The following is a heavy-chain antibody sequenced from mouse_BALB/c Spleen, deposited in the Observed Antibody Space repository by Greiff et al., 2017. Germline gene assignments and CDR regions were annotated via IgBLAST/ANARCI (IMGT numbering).Heavy chain of an antibody. CDR1: GFTFSSYA. CDR2: ISSGGST. CDR3: ARGRSSYAWFAY. Sequence: EVQRVESGGGLVKPGGSLKLSCAASGFTFSSYAMSWVRQTPEKRLEWVASISSGGSTYYPDSVKGRFTISRDNARNILYLQMSSLRSEDTAMYYCARGRSSYAWFAYWGQGTLVTVSA. D-gene: IGHD1-1*01. J-gene: IGHJ3*01. V-gene: IGHV5-6-5*01.